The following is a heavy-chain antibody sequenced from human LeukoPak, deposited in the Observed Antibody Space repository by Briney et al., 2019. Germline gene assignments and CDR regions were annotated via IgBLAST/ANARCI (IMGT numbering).Heavy chain of an antibody. J-gene: IGHJ3*02. CDR1: GXTFSSYS. V-gene: IGHV3-21*01. CDR3: ARSLAYCGGDCYLGAFDI. CDR2: ISSSSSYI. Sequence: GGSLRLSCAASGXTFSSYSMNWVRQAPGKGLEWVSSISSSSSYIYYADSVKGRFTISRDNAKNSLYLQMNSLRAEDTAVYYCARSLAYCGGDCYLGAFDIWGQGTMVTVSS. D-gene: IGHD2-21*02.